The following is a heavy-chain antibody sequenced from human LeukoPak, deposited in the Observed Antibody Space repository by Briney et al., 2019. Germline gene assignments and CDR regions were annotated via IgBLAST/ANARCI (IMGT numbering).Heavy chain of an antibody. Sequence: SETLSLTCAVYGGSITTTNYYWGWIRQPPGMGLEWIGTVYYTGSAWYNLSLRSRVTMSADTSKSQFSLNLISVTAADTAVYYCVGHGQMTQGGFDSWGQGTLVTVSS. J-gene: IGHJ4*02. CDR2: VYYTGSA. D-gene: IGHD3-16*01. CDR3: VGHGQMTQGGFDS. V-gene: IGHV4-39*01. CDR1: GGSITTTNYY.